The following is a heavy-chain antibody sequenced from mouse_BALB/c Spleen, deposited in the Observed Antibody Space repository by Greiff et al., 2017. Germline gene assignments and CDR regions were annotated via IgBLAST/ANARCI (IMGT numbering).Heavy chain of an antibody. CDR1: GFTFSSFG. CDR3: ARNDGYLAY. CDR2: ISSGSSTI. D-gene: IGHD2-3*01. J-gene: IGHJ3*01. V-gene: IGHV5-17*02. Sequence: EVKLVESGGGLVQPGGSRKLSCAASGFTFSSFGMHWVRQAPEKGLEWVAYISSGSSTIYYADTVKGRFTISRDNPKNTLFLQMTSLRSEDTAMYYCARNDGYLAYWGQGTLVTVSA.